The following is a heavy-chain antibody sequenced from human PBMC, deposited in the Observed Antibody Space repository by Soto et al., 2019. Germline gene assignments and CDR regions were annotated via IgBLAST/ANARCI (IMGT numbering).Heavy chain of an antibody. V-gene: IGHV4-30-4*01. CDR2: IYYSGST. D-gene: IGHD2-15*01. CDR3: AREVYCSGGSCRPLSYYGMDV. Sequence: SETLSLTCTVSGGSISSGDYYWSWIRQPPGKGLEWIGYIYYSGSTYYNPSLKSRVTISVDTSKNQFSLKLSSVTAADTAVYYCAREVYCSGGSCRPLSYYGMDVWGQGTTVTVSS. J-gene: IGHJ6*02. CDR1: GGSISSGDYY.